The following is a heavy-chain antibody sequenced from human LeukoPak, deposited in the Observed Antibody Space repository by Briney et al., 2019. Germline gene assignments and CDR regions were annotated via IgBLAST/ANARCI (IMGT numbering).Heavy chain of an antibody. V-gene: IGHV3-48*03. CDR1: GFTFSSCE. J-gene: IGHJ4*02. D-gene: IGHD3-22*01. Sequence: GGSLRLSCAASGFTFSSCEMNWVRQAPGKGLEWVSYISSSGSTIYYADSVKGRFTISRDNAKNSLYLQMNSLRAEDTPIYYCARCGRGYDSSGYYSYWGQGTLVTVSS. CDR2: ISSSGSTI. CDR3: ARCGRGYDSSGYYSY.